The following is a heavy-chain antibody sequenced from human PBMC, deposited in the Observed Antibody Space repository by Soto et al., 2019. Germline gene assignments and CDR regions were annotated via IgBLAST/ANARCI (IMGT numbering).Heavy chain of an antibody. J-gene: IGHJ4*01. CDR3: AKNRGIVGTCHHLSFDR. Sequence: PGGSLRLSCAASGFTFSTYAMTWVRQAPGRGLEWVSAISGSGGSTDYADSVKGRFTISRDNSKNTVYLQMNSLRAEDTAVYYCAKNRGIVGTCHHLSFDRGGKEPLVTVP. CDR1: GFTFSTYA. V-gene: IGHV3-23*01. CDR2: ISGSGGST. D-gene: IGHD2-15*01.